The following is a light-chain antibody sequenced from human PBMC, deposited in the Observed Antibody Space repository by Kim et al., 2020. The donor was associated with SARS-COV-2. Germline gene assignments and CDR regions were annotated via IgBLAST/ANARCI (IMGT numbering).Light chain of an antibody. Sequence: PGGTVTLTCASNTGAVTSGSFPNWLQQKPGQSPRALIYNTNNKRPWTPARFSGSLLGGKAALTLSGVQPEDEADYYCLLYSGGGWVFGGGTKLTVL. CDR3: LLYSGGGWV. J-gene: IGLJ3*02. CDR2: NTN. V-gene: IGLV7-43*01. CDR1: TGAVTSGSF.